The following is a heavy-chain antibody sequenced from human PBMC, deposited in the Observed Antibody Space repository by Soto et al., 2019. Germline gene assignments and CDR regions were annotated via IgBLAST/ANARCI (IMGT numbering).Heavy chain of an antibody. CDR1: GYTFSTHA. Sequence: VKVSCKASGYTFSTHAMHWVRQAPGQSLEWMGWIHGGTGQTKHSHRFQDRVSITRDTSASTAYMELSSLRSEDTAVYYCARGKGMEENYYYYGLDIWGQVTTVTVSS. J-gene: IGHJ6*02. CDR2: IHGGTGQT. V-gene: IGHV1-3*01. CDR3: ARGKGMEENYYYYGLDI. D-gene: IGHD1-1*01.